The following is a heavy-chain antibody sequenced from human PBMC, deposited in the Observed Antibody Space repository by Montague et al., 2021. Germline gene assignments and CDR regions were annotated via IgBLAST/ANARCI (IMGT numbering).Heavy chain of an antibody. CDR1: SGSIFHAH. Sequence: SETRSLTCTVSSGSIFHAHWSWVRQPPGKGLEWLGSMFYGGATSNNPSLKSRVTMSIDTSTNQSSLKLSFVTAADTAVYYCAKQDYFVSGTSYKGFDPWGQGILVTVSS. V-gene: IGHV4-59*08. D-gene: IGHD3-10*01. CDR2: MFYGGAT. J-gene: IGHJ5*02. CDR3: AKQDYFVSGTSYKGFDP.